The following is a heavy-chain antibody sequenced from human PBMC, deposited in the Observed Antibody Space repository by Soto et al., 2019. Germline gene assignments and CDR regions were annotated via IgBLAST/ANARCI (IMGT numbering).Heavy chain of an antibody. J-gene: IGHJ4*02. D-gene: IGHD1-1*01. CDR3: ARVGYRSMYYFDY. V-gene: IGHV3-33*01. CDR2: IWYDGSNK. CDR1: GFTFSRYG. Sequence: QVQLVESGGGVVQPGRSLRLSCAASGFTFSRYGMHWVRQSPGKGLEWVAVIWYDGSNKYYADAVKGRFTISRDNSKNTVYLQMNSLRAEDTAVYYCARVGYRSMYYFDYWGQGTLVTVSS.